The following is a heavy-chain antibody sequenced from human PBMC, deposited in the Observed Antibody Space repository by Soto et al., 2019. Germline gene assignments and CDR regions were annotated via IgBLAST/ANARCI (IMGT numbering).Heavy chain of an antibody. CDR3: ARHGIRIVGGRGPWDY. CDR1: GGSISGSSYY. V-gene: IGHV4-39*01. Sequence: QLQLQESGPGLVKPSETLSLPCTVSGGSISGSSYYWGWIRQPPGKGLEWIGRSYYSGSTYYNPSLKSRVTISVDTSKNQCSRKLSSVTAADTAVYYCARHGIRIVGGRGPWDYWGQGTLVTVSS. D-gene: IGHD1-26*01. J-gene: IGHJ4*02. CDR2: SYYSGST.